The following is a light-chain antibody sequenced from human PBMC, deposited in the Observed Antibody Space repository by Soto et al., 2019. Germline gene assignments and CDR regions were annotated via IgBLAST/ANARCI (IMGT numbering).Light chain of an antibody. CDR3: QQYAVSPIT. V-gene: IGKV3-20*01. CDR1: QSVSASQ. Sequence: PGERATLSCRTSQSVSASQLAWYHQKPGQAPRLLIYAASTRATGIPDRFSGSGSGTDFTHTISRLEPEDFAVFYCQQYAVSPITFGQGTRLEIK. CDR2: AAS. J-gene: IGKJ5*01.